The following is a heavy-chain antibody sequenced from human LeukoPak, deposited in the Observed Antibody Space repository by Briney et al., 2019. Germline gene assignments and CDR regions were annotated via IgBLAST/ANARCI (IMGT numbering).Heavy chain of an antibody. CDR3: ARDIPSGFYTPDY. Sequence: GGSLRLSCVASGFTFSDYWMSWVRQPPGMGLEWVANIETDGDQKNYVDSVKGRFTISRDNARNSLYLQMNSLSVEGTAVYYCARDIPSGFYTPDYWGRGTLVTVSS. D-gene: IGHD5-12*01. V-gene: IGHV3-7*01. CDR1: GFTFSDYW. J-gene: IGHJ4*02. CDR2: IETDGDQK.